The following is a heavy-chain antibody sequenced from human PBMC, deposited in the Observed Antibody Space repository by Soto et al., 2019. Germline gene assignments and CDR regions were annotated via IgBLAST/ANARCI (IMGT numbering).Heavy chain of an antibody. V-gene: IGHV4-39*01. CDR3: ATTYSGSLNWFDP. CDR2: IYYSGST. D-gene: IGHD1-26*01. Sequence: KTSETLSLTCTVSGGSISSSSYYWGWIRQPPGKGLEWIGSIYYSGSTYYNPSLKSRVTISVDTSKNQFSLKLSSVTAADTAVYYCATTYSGSLNWFDPWGQGTLVTVSS. CDR1: GGSISSSSYY. J-gene: IGHJ5*02.